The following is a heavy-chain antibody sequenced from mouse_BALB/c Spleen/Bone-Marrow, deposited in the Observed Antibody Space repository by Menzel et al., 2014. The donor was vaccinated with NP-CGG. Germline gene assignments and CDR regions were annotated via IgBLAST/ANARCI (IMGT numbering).Heavy chain of an antibody. CDR1: GFNIKDAY. V-gene: IGHV14-3*02. CDR2: IAPANGNT. Sequence: EVQLQQSGAELVKPGASVKLSCTASGFNIKDAYMHWVKQRPAQGLEWIGRIAPANGNTEYDPKFLDKATITAGTSSNTAYLQLSRLTSEDTAVYYCARSPGEVNYWGQGTLVTVSA. D-gene: IGHD1-3*01. CDR3: ARSPGEVNY. J-gene: IGHJ3*01.